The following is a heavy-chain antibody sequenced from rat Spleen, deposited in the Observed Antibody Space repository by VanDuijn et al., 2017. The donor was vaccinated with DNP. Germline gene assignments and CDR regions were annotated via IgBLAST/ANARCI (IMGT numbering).Heavy chain of an antibody. CDR1: GLTFNNYW. V-gene: IGHV5-25*01. CDR2: ITSSGGGT. Sequence: EVKLVESGGDLVQPGRSLKLSCVASGLTFNNYWMAWIRQAPTGGLEWVASITSSGGGTYYRDSVKGRFTISRDNANRTLYLQMDSLRSEDTATYYCATHRDNNYWGQGVMVTVSS. J-gene: IGHJ2*01. D-gene: IGHD1-10*01. CDR3: ATHRDNNY.